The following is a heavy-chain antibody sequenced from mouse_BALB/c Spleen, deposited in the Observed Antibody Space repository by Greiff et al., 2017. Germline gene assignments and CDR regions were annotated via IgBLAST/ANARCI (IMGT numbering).Heavy chain of an antibody. D-gene: IGHD2-1*01. CDR1: GYTFTSYW. Sequence: LQQPGSELVRPGASVKLSCKASGYTFTSYWMHWVKQRPGQGLEWIGNIYPGSGSTNYDEKFKSKATLTVDTSSSTAYMQLSSLTSEDSAVYYCTREYGNYYFDYWGQGTTRTVSS. V-gene: IGHV1S22*01. J-gene: IGHJ2*01. CDR3: TREYGNYYFDY. CDR2: IYPGSGST.